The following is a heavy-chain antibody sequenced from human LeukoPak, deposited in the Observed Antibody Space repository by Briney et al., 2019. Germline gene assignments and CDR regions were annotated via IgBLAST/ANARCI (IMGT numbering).Heavy chain of an antibody. V-gene: IGHV3-53*01. J-gene: IGHJ6*03. Sequence: GGSLRLSCAASGFTVSSNYMSGVRQAPGKGVEWVSVLYRGGSTYYADSGKGRFTISRDNSKTTLYLQMNSLRAEDTAVYYCARGKVQGLIAYYYYMDVWGKGTTVTVSS. CDR3: ARGKVQGLIAYYYYMDV. D-gene: IGHD3-10*01. CDR1: GFTVSSNY. CDR2: LYRGGST.